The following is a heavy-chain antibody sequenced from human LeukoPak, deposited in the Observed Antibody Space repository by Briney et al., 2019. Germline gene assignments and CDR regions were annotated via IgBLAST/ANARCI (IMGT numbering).Heavy chain of an antibody. V-gene: IGHV4-34*01. CDR1: SGSFSGYY. Sequence: SETLSLTCAVYSGSFSGYYWSWFRQPPGKGLERIGEINHSGSTNYNPPLKSRVTISVDTSKNQFALKLSSVTAAGTAVYYCATSPRRVTPLDYWGQGTLVTVSS. D-gene: IGHD4-23*01. CDR3: ATSPRRVTPLDY. J-gene: IGHJ4*02. CDR2: INHSGST.